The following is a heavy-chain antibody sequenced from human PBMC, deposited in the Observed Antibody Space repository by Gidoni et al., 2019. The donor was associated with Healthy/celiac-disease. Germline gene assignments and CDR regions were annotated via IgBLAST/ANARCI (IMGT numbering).Heavy chain of an antibody. CDR1: GGTFSSYA. CDR2: IIPIFGTA. D-gene: IGHD6-19*01. Sequence: QVQLVQSGAEVKKTGSSGKVSCKASGGTFSSYAISWVRQAPGQGLEWMGGIIPIFGTANYAQKFQGRVTITADESTSTAYMELSSLRSEDTAVYYCARVAAVANAPGWFDPWGQGTLVTVSS. V-gene: IGHV1-69*01. CDR3: ARVAAVANAPGWFDP. J-gene: IGHJ5*02.